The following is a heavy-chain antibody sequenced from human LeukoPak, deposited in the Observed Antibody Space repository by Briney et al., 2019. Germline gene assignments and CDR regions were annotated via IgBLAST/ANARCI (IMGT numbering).Heavy chain of an antibody. D-gene: IGHD3-16*01. Sequence: GGSLRLSCAASGFTLSTYWMHWVRQAPGKGLEWVANIKQDGSEKYYAASVKGRFTISRDNAKNSLHLQMNSLRVEDTAVYYCARGNPFGGYWGQGTLVTVSS. J-gene: IGHJ4*02. V-gene: IGHV3-7*03. CDR1: GFTLSTYW. CDR2: IKQDGSEK. CDR3: ARGNPFGGY.